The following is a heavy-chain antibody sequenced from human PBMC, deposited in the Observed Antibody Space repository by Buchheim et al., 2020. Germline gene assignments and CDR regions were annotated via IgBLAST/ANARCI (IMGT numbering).Heavy chain of an antibody. V-gene: IGHV4-30-4*08. J-gene: IGHJ6*02. CDR1: GGSVSSGSYY. CDR3: ARDRFSVTMVRGIIGPLTYAMDV. D-gene: IGHD3-10*01. Sequence: QVQLQESGPGLVKPSETLSLTCTVSGGSVSSGSYYWSWIRQPPGKGLEWIGYIYYSGTTYYNPSPKSRPTISIDTSKNQFSLKLSSVTAADTAVYYCARDRFSVTMVRGIIGPLTYAMDVWGQGTT. CDR2: IYYSGTT.